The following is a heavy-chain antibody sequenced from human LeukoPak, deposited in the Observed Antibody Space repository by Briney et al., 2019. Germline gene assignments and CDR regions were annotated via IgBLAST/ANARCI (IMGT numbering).Heavy chain of an antibody. CDR2: IKQDGSVK. V-gene: IGHV3-7*03. Sequence: GGSLRLSCAASGFTFSNYWMTWVRQAPGKGLEWVANIKQDGSVKYYVDSVKGRFTISRDNAKNSLYLQMSSLRAEDTALYYCAKDIHQYYDILTGYLDYWGQGTLVTVSS. D-gene: IGHD3-9*01. J-gene: IGHJ4*02. CDR1: GFTFSNYW. CDR3: AKDIHQYYDILTGYLDY.